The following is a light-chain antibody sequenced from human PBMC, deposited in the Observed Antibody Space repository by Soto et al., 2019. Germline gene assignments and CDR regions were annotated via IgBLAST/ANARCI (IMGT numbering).Light chain of an antibody. CDR2: KAS. J-gene: IGKJ1*01. CDR3: QQYNSYSPWT. Sequence: DIQMTQSPSTLSASVGDRVTITCRASQSISSWLAWYQQKPGKAPKLLIYKASSLESGVPSSFSGSGSGTEFTLTISSLQPDDFATYYCQQYNSYSPWTFGQGTKVESK. CDR1: QSISSW. V-gene: IGKV1-5*03.